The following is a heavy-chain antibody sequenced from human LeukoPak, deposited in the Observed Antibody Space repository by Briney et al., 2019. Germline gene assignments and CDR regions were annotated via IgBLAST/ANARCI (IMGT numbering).Heavy chain of an antibody. Sequence: GESLKISCQGSGYSFTNYWIGWVRQMPGIGLEWMGIIYPGDSDTRYSPSFQGQVTISADKSISTAYLQWSSLKASDTAMYYCASRVDAAMGHFNYWGQGTLVTVPS. CDR1: GYSFTNYW. CDR2: IYPGDSDT. CDR3: ASRVDAAMGHFNY. J-gene: IGHJ4*02. D-gene: IGHD5-18*01. V-gene: IGHV5-51*01.